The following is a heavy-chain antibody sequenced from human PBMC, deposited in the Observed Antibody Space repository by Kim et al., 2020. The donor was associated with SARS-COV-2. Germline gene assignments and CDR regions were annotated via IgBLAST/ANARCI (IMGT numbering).Heavy chain of an antibody. CDR1: GGALGSYG. J-gene: IGHJ4*02. V-gene: IGHV1-69*13. CDR2: IIPIFGKP. CDR3: ARGDYYGSGSYYNLGGGLGY. Sequence: SVKVSCKPSGGALGSYGFSWVRQAPGQGLEWMGGIIPIFGKPNYAQKSQGRVTITADESTSTVYMDLRSLRSEDTAIYYCARGDYYGSGSYYNLGGGLGYWGQGTLVTVSS. D-gene: IGHD3-10*01.